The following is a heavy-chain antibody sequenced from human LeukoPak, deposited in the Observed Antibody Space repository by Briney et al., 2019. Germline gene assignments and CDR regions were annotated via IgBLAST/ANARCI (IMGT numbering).Heavy chain of an antibody. V-gene: IGHV3-7*01. CDR1: GFSSSSYR. J-gene: IGHJ4*02. CDR2: IQSDGSVQ. Sequence: PGGSLRLSCAASGFSSSSYRMSWVRQAPGKGLERVANIQSDGSVQQYVDSVKGRLTISRDNAKNSLYLQMNSLRAEDTAVYYCARIPRGSGWSFLDFWGQGTLVTVTS. CDR3: ARIPRGSGWSFLDF. D-gene: IGHD6-19*01.